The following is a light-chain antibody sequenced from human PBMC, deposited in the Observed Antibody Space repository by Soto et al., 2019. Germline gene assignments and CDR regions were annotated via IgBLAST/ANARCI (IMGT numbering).Light chain of an antibody. CDR3: QHYTSDPWT. CDR1: QTINNW. CDR2: HAS. Sequence: GDRVTITCRASQTINNWLAWYQQKPGKAPNLLIYHASNLETGVPSRFSGSAFGTEFTLTISSLQPDDFATYYCQHYTSDPWTFGQGTKGEIK. V-gene: IGKV1-5*01. J-gene: IGKJ1*01.